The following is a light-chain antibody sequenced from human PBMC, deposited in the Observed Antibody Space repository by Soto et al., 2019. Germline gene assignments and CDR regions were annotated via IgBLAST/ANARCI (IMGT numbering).Light chain of an antibody. CDR1: SSNIAGNT. J-gene: IGLJ7*01. V-gene: IGLV1-44*01. CDR3: ATWDDDLNAAV. CDR2: INA. Sequence: QSALTQPPSLSGSPGQRVTISCSGSSSNIAGNTDDCYQHLHATAPNLLIYINAQRPSGVPGRFSASTSGTSAALAISGLQSDDEADYYCATWDDDLNAAVFGGGTKLTVL.